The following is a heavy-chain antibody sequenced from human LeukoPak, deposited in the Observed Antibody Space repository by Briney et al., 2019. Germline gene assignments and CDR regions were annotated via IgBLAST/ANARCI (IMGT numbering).Heavy chain of an antibody. J-gene: IGHJ6*03. Sequence: GASVKVSCKASGYTFTGYYMHWVRQAPGQGLEWVGWINPNSGGTDYAQKFQGRVTMTRDTSISTAYMELSRLRSDDTAVYYCARDRAGYYYYYMDVWGKGTTVTVSS. V-gene: IGHV1-2*02. CDR2: INPNSGGT. CDR1: GYTFTGYY. CDR3: ARDRAGYYYYYMDV. D-gene: IGHD6-19*01.